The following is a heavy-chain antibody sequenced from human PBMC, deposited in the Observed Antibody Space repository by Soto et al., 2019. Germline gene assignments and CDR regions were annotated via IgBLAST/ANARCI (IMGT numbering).Heavy chain of an antibody. CDR2: INPSGGST. V-gene: IGHV1-46*03. D-gene: IGHD5-12*01. Sequence: ASVKVSCKASGYTFTSYYMHLLRQAPGQGLEWMGIINPSGGSTSYAQKFQGRVTMTRDTSTSTVYMELSSLRSEDTAVYYCARDGYINDAFGIWGQGTMVTVS. CDR3: ARDGYINDAFGI. J-gene: IGHJ3*02. CDR1: GYTFTSYY.